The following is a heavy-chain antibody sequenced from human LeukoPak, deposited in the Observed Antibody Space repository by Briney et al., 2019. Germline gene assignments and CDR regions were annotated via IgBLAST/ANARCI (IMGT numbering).Heavy chain of an antibody. D-gene: IGHD6-19*01. CDR1: GYSISSGYY. Sequence: PSETLSLTCSVSGYSISSGYYWGWIRQPPGQGLEWIGSIYYSGSTYYNPSLKSRVTISVDTSKNQFSLKLSSVTAADTAVYYCARGSSGWYNFDYWGQGTLVTVSS. CDR3: ARGSSGWYNFDY. CDR2: IYYSGST. J-gene: IGHJ4*02. V-gene: IGHV4-38-2*02.